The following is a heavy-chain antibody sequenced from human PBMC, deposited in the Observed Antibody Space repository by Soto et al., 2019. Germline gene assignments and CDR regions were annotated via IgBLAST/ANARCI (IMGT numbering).Heavy chain of an antibody. CDR3: AREIVENDAFDI. CDR2: ISYDGSNK. CDR1: GFTFSSYA. Sequence: QVQLVESGGGVVQPGRSLRLSCAASGFTFSSYAMHWVRQAPGKGLEWVAVISYDGSNKYYADSVKGRFTISRDNSKNTLYLQMNSLRAEDTAVYYCAREIVENDAFDIWGQGTMVTVSS. V-gene: IGHV3-30-3*01. D-gene: IGHD1-1*01. J-gene: IGHJ3*02.